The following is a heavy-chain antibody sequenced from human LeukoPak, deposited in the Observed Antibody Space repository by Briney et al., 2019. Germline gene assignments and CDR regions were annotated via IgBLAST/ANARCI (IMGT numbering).Heavy chain of an antibody. V-gene: IGHV3-7*01. CDR1: GFTFSSYS. J-gene: IGHJ5*02. CDR2: IKQDGSEK. Sequence: PGGSLRLSCAASGFTFSSYSMNWVRQAPGKGLEWVANIKQDGSEKYYVDSVKGRFTISRDNAKNSLYLQMNSLRAEDTAVYYCARGAPVVPAAISIWFDPWGQGTLVTVSS. D-gene: IGHD2-2*01. CDR3: ARGAPVVPAAISIWFDP.